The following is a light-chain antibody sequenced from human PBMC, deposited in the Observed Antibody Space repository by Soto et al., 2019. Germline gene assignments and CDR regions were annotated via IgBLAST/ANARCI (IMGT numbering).Light chain of an antibody. Sequence: DIQMTQSPSSLSASVGDRVTITCRASQGISNFLAWYQQKPGKVPKLLISAASTLQSGVPSRFSGSGSGTDFTLTITSLQPEDVATYYCQKYRSVINFGQGTRLELK. CDR3: QKYRSVIN. CDR1: QGISNF. CDR2: AAS. V-gene: IGKV1-27*01. J-gene: IGKJ5*01.